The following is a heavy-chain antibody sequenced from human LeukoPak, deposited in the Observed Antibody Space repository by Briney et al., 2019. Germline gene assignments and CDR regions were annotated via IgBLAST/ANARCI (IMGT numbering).Heavy chain of an antibody. CDR1: GGSFSGYY. J-gene: IGHJ4*02. CDR2: INHSGST. CDR3: ARGRVSIAVASTDFDY. V-gene: IGHV4-34*01. D-gene: IGHD6-19*01. Sequence: SETLSLTCAVYGGSFSGYYWSWIRQPPGKGLEWIGEINHSGSTNYNPSLKRRVTISVDTSKNQFSLKLSSVTAADTAVYYCARGRVSIAVASTDFDYWGQGTLVTVSS.